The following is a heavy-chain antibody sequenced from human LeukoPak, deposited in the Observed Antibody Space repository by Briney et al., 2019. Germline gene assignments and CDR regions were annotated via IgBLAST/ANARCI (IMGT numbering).Heavy chain of an antibody. V-gene: IGHV3-23*01. J-gene: IGHJ6*02. Sequence: GASLRLSCAASGLTFSSYAMSLVRQAPGKGLEWVSAISGSGGSTYYADSVKGRFTISRDNSKNTLYLQMNSLRAEDTAVYYCAKGDYYDSSGYYHNPYYYYGMDVWGQGTTVTVSS. CDR3: AKGDYYDSSGYYHNPYYYYGMDV. CDR1: GLTFSSYA. CDR2: ISGSGGST. D-gene: IGHD3-22*01.